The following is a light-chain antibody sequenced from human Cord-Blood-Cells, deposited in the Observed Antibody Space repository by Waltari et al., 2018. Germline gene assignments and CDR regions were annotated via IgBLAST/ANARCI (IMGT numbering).Light chain of an antibody. CDR3: SSYTSSSTV. V-gene: IGLV2-14*01. CDR1: SSDVGGYNY. Sequence: QSALTQPASVSGSPGQSITISCTGTSSDVGGYNYVSWYQQHPGKAPKLMIYEVSNRPSGVSKRFSDTKSSNTASLTISGLQAENEADYYCSSYTSSSTVFGTGTKVTVL. CDR2: EVS. J-gene: IGLJ1*01.